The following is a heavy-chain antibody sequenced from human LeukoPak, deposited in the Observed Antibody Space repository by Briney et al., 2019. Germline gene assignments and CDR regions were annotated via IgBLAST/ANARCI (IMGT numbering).Heavy chain of an antibody. Sequence: PGGSLRLSCAASGFTFSIYGMHWVRQAPGKGLEWVAFIRYDGSNKYYADSVKGRFTISRDNSKNTLYLQMNSLRAEDTAVYYCARDVRASWYMDVWGKGTTVTVSS. D-gene: IGHD2-2*01. CDR1: GFTFSIYG. CDR3: ARDVRASWYMDV. V-gene: IGHV3-30*02. CDR2: IRYDGSNK. J-gene: IGHJ6*03.